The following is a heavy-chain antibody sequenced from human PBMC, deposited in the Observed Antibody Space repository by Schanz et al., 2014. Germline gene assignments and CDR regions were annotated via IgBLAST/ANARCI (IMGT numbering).Heavy chain of an antibody. CDR2: ISTGRYL. J-gene: IGHJ4*02. V-gene: IGHV3-21*01. CDR3: AKEESPPSRVDY. Sequence: EVQLVESGGGLVKPGGSLRLSCAASGFTFSSYSLAWVRQAPGKGLEWVSFISTGRYLYYADSVKGRFTVSRDNSKNTVYLQMNSLRAEDTAVYYCAKEESPPSRVDYWGQGTLVTVSS. CDR1: GFTFSSYS.